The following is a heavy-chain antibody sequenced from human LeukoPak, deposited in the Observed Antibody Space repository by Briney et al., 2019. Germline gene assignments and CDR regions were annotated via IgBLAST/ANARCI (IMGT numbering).Heavy chain of an antibody. D-gene: IGHD2-8*02. CDR3: ARNKKARGRLVEDY. Sequence: SETLSLTCTVSGVSIYTHYWSWIRQPPGKGLEWIGHIVYSGSANYNPSLKSRVTISVDTSKNQFSLKLSSVTAADTAVYYCARNKKARGRLVEDYWGQGTLVTVSS. V-gene: IGHV4-59*11. CDR2: IVYSGSA. CDR1: GVSIYTHY. J-gene: IGHJ4*02.